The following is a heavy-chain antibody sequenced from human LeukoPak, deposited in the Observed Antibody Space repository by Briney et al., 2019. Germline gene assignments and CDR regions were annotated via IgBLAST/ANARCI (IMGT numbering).Heavy chain of an antibody. Sequence: PSETLSLTCTVSGGSISNYYWNWIRQPPGKGLEWIGYIYYTGSTNYNPSLKSRVTISVDTSKNQFSLKLSSVTAADTAVYYCARGRLVRGAFDIWGQGTMVTVSS. D-gene: IGHD2-2*01. V-gene: IGHV4-59*12. CDR1: GGSISNYY. J-gene: IGHJ3*02. CDR2: IYYTGST. CDR3: ARGRLVRGAFDI.